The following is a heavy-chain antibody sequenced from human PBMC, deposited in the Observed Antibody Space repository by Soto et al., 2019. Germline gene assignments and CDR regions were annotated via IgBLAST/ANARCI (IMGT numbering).Heavy chain of an antibody. CDR2: IGLGSSTK. J-gene: IGHJ5*02. CDR1: GFTFRNYG. Sequence: GGSLRLSCAASGFTFRNYGMNWVRQAPGKGLEWVSYIGLGSSTKYYADSVEGRFTISRDNAKNSLYLQMNSLRDEDTAVYYCARDVSGLNWFDPWGQGTLVTVSS. CDR3: ARDVSGLNWFDP. D-gene: IGHD5-12*01. V-gene: IGHV3-48*02.